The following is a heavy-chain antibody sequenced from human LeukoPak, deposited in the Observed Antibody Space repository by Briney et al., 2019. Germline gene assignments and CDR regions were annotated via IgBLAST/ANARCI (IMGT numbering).Heavy chain of an antibody. Sequence: NPSETLSLTCAVSGGSISGYNWNWIRQPPGKGLEWIAYIYYSGSTNQNPSLKSRVTISIDTSKNQFSLKLNSVTAADTAVYYCAKGPNYYDSSGYSNETPPPIPFDYWGQGTLVTVSS. J-gene: IGHJ4*02. CDR1: GGSISGYN. D-gene: IGHD3-22*01. V-gene: IGHV4-59*01. CDR2: IYYSGST. CDR3: AKGPNYYDSSGYSNETPPPIPFDY.